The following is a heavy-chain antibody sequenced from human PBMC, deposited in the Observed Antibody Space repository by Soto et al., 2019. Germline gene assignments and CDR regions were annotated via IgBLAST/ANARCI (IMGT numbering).Heavy chain of an antibody. CDR1: GGSFSGYY. V-gene: IGHV4-34*01. Sequence: QVQLQQWGAGLLKPSEPLSLTCAVYGGSFSGYYWSWIRQPPGKGLEWIGEINHSGSTNYNPSLKSRDTISGDTPKHKSPQKRSTVDAGEKAVYYCARGGSSSGWGYYYDYGMDVWGQGTTGTVSS. CDR2: INHSGST. D-gene: IGHD6-13*01. CDR3: ARGGSSSGWGYYYDYGMDV. J-gene: IGHJ6*02.